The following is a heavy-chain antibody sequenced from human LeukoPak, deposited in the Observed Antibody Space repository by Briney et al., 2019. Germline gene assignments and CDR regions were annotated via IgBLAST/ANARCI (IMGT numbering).Heavy chain of an antibody. J-gene: IGHJ4*02. Sequence: TGGSLRLSCAASGFTFSSYGMHWVRQAPGKGLEWVAVISYDGSNKYYADSVKGRFTISRDNSKNTLYLQMNSLRAEDTAVYYCAKDPAAYCGGDCSPGDYWGQGTLVTVSS. V-gene: IGHV3-30*18. CDR1: GFTFSSYG. CDR2: ISYDGSNK. CDR3: AKDPAAYCGGDCSPGDY. D-gene: IGHD2-21*01.